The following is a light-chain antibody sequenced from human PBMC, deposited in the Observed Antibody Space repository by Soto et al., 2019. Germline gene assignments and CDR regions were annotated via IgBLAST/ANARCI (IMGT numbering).Light chain of an antibody. Sequence: DIQMTQSPSSLSASVGDRVTITCRASQSVNTYLHWYQQKAGQAPKLLIYAASNLQSGVPSRFSGRGSGTDFTLTVESLQPEDFAAYYCQKGYSNPWTFGQGTKGDIK. V-gene: IGKV1-39*01. J-gene: IGKJ1*01. CDR2: AAS. CDR3: QKGYSNPWT. CDR1: QSVNTY.